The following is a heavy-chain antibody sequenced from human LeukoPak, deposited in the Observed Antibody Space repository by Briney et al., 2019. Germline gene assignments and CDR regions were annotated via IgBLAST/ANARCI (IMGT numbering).Heavy chain of an antibody. V-gene: IGHV4-39*01. J-gene: IGHJ5*02. Sequence: SESLSLTCTVSGASISSTSYYWGWIRQPPGKGLEWVGSIYDSGSTYSNPSLKSRVTISVDTSKNQFSLKLSSVTAADTAVYYCARHAKPELLWFGEPDNWFDPWGQGTLVTVSS. CDR1: GASISSTSYY. D-gene: IGHD3-10*01. CDR2: IYDSGST. CDR3: ARHAKPELLWFGEPDNWFDP.